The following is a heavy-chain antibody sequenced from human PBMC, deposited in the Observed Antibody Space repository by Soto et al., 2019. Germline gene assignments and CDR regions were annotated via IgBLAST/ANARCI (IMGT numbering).Heavy chain of an antibody. J-gene: IGHJ4*02. Sequence: QLVQSGAEVKKPGSSVKISCKASGGTFSSYVISWLRQAPGQGLEWMGGVIPILGQAYYAPNLQGRVKITADGSTRTAYMELNRLTSADTAVYFCARVGGVGAPPGTDFWGQGTLVTVSS. CDR2: VIPILGQA. CDR1: GGTFSSYV. V-gene: IGHV1-69*01. CDR3: ARVGGVGAPPGTDF. D-gene: IGHD1-26*01.